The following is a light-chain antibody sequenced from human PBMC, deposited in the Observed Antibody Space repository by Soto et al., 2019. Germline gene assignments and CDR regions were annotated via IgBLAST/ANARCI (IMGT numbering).Light chain of an antibody. J-gene: IGKJ5*01. Sequence: EIVMTQSPATLSLSPGERTTLSCRASQSVSTNLAWYQQKPGQAPRLLISGASTRATGIPARFSGRGSGTEFTLTISSLQSEDFAVYYCQQYKNWPPITFCQGTRLEIK. CDR1: QSVSTN. CDR3: QQYKNWPPIT. CDR2: GAS. V-gene: IGKV3-15*01.